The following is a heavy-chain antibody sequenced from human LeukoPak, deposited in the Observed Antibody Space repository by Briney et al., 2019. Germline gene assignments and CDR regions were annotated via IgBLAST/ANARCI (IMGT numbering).Heavy chain of an antibody. D-gene: IGHD4/OR15-4a*01. Sequence: GGSLRLSCAASGFTFSSYWMHWVRHAPGKGLVWVSRINTDGSSTSYVDSVRGRFTISRDNSKNTLYLQMHSLRVEDTAVYFCARDPGAFPYFFDNWGQGTLVTVSS. V-gene: IGHV3-74*01. J-gene: IGHJ4*02. CDR3: ARDPGAFPYFFDN. CDR2: INTDGSST. CDR1: GFTFSSYW.